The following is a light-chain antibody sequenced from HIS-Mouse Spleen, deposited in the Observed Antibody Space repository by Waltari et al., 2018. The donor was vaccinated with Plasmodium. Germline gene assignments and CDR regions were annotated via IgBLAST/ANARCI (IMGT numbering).Light chain of an antibody. CDR2: AAS. CDR3: QQYDNLPPYT. Sequence: DIQMTQSPSSLSASVGDRVTITCQASQDISNYLNWYQQKPGKAPKLLIYAASNLETGVPSRFSGSGSGTDFTSTISSLQPEDIATYYCQQYDNLPPYTFGQGTKLEIK. V-gene: IGKV1-33*01. CDR1: QDISNY. J-gene: IGKJ2*01.